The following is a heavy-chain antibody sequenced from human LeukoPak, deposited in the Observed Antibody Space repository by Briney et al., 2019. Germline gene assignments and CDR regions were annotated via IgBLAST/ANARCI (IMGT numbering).Heavy chain of an antibody. V-gene: IGHV5-51*01. CDR1: GYRFTDYR. D-gene: IGHD1-26*01. CDR3: AIRYSGSYNDY. CDR2: IYPRDSDT. Sequence: GESLKIFCRGSGYRFTDYRIGWVRQMPGKGLDWMGIIYPRDSDTRYSPSFQGQVTISADKSISTVYLQWSSLKASDAAMYYCAIRYSGSYNDYWGQGTLVTVSS. J-gene: IGHJ4*02.